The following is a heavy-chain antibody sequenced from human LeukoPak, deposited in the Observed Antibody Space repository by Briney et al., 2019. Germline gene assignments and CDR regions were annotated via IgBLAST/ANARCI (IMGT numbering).Heavy chain of an antibody. CDR2: ISSSGNT. CDR3: ASANQWPAFDI. V-gene: IGHV4-59*01. CDR1: GGSISSYY. D-gene: IGHD4/OR15-4a*01. J-gene: IGHJ3*02. Sequence: PSETLSLTCTVSGGSISSYYWSWIRQSPGKGLEWIGYISSSGNTNYNPSLKSRVTMSVDTSKIQFSLKLTSVTAADTAVYYCASANQWPAFDIWGQGTMVTVSS.